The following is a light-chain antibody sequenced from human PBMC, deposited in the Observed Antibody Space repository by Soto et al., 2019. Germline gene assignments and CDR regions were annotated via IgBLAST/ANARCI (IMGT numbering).Light chain of an antibody. Sequence: DIRMTQSPSSLSASVGHRVTITCRASQAISNYLAWYQQKPGQVPKLLIYDASTLQSGVQSRFRGSGSGTVFTLTISSLQPEDVATYYCQNYNSAPNTFGQGTRLEIK. J-gene: IGKJ2*01. CDR2: DAS. CDR3: QNYNSAPNT. V-gene: IGKV1-27*01. CDR1: QAISNY.